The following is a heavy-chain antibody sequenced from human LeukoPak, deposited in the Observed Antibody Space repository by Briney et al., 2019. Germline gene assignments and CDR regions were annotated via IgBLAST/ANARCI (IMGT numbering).Heavy chain of an antibody. CDR2: IYYSGST. CDR1: GGSINNYY. Sequence: SETLSLTCTVSGGSINNYYWSWIRQPPGKGLEWIGYIYYSGSTNYNPSLKSRVTISVDTSKNQFSLKLSSVTAADTAVYYCARGLAYYYGSGSWAYWGQGTLVTVSS. CDR3: ARGLAYYYGSGSWAY. J-gene: IGHJ4*02. V-gene: IGHV4-59*01. D-gene: IGHD3-10*01.